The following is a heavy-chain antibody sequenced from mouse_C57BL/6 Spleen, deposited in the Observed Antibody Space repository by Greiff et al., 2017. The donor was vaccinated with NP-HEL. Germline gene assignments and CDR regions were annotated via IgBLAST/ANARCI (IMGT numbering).Heavy chain of an antibody. J-gene: IGHJ1*03. CDR1: GYAFSSYW. V-gene: IGHV1-80*01. CDR2: IYPGDGDT. D-gene: IGHD1-1*01. CDR3: ARSRGLYYYGSSPYWYFDV. Sequence: VQLQQSGAELVKPGASVKISCKASGYAFSSYWMNWVKQRPGKGLEWIGQIYPGDGDTNYNGKFKGKATLTADKSSSTAYMQLSSLTSEDSAVYFCARSRGLYYYGSSPYWYFDVWGTGTTVTVSS.